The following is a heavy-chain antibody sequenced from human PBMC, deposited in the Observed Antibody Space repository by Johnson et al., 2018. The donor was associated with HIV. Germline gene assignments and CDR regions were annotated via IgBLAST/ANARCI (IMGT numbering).Heavy chain of an antibody. J-gene: IGHJ3*02. Sequence: VQLVESGGGLKQPGGSLRLSCAASGFTFSSYDMHWVRQATGKGLEWVSTIGTAGDTYYPGSVKGRFTVSREDAKNSLYLQMNSLRAGDTALYYCAKVGGYSGYGHLEAFDNWGQGTMVTVSS. V-gene: IGHV3-13*01. CDR2: IGTAGDT. CDR1: GFTFSSYD. D-gene: IGHD5-12*01. CDR3: AKVGGYSGYGHLEAFDN.